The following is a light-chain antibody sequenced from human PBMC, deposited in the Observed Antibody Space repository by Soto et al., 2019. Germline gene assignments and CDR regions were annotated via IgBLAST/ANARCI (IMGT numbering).Light chain of an antibody. CDR1: QSVSSSY. CDR3: QQYNNWPPT. CDR2: GAS. Sequence: EIVLTHSPGTLSLSPCERATLSCSASQSVSSSYLAWYQQKPGQAPRLLIYGASSRATGIPDRFSGSGSGTEFTLTISSLQSEDFAVYYCQQYNNWPPTFGQGTKVDIK. V-gene: IGKV3-20*01. J-gene: IGKJ1*01.